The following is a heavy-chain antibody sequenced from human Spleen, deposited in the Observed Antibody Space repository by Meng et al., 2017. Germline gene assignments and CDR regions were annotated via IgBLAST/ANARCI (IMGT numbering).Heavy chain of an antibody. CDR1: GYSFASYW. J-gene: IGHJ4*02. V-gene: IGHV5-51*01. D-gene: IGHD6-13*01. CDR3: ARCDSSSWYDFGWRSGGLFDY. Sequence: GESLKISCKGSGYSFASYWIGWVRQMPGKGLEWMGIIYPGDSDTRYSPSFQGQVTISADKSISTAYLQWSSLKASDTAMYYCARCDSSSWYDFGWRSGGLFDYWGQGTLVTVSS. CDR2: IYPGDSDT.